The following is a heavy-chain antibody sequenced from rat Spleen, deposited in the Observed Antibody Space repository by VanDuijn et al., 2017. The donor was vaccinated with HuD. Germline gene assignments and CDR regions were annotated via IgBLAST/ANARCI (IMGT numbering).Heavy chain of an antibody. CDR3: ARRYDFDY. J-gene: IGHJ2*01. CDR1: GFTFSDYN. D-gene: IGHD2-1*01. Sequence: EVQLVESDGGLVQPGRSLKLSCAASGFTFSDYNMAWVRQAPKKGLEWVATISYDGSSTYYRDSVKGRFTISRDNAKSTLYLQMDSLRSEDTATYYCARRYDFDYWGQGVMVTVSS. V-gene: IGHV5-7*01. CDR2: ISYDGSST.